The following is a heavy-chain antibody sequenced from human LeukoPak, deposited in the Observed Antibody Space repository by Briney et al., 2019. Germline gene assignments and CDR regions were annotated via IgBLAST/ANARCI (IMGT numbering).Heavy chain of an antibody. CDR2: ISSDGSDT. CDR1: GFTFSSNS. Sequence: GGSLRLSCAASGFTFSSNSMSWVRQAPGKGLVWVSRISSDGSDTTYADSVKGRFTISRDNVKKIVYLQMRSLRVEDTAVYYCARHFDGKGSFDFWGQGTLVTVSS. V-gene: IGHV3-74*01. J-gene: IGHJ5*01. CDR3: ARHFDGKGSFDF. D-gene: IGHD4-23*01.